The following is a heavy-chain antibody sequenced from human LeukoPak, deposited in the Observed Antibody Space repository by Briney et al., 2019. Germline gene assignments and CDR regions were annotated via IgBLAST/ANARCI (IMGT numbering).Heavy chain of an antibody. J-gene: IGHJ4*02. CDR1: SGSISSSSYY. CDR2: IYYSGST. D-gene: IGHD6-13*01. Sequence: PSETLSLTCTVSSGSISSSSYYWGWIRQPPGKGLEWIGSIYYSGSTYYNPSLKSRVTISVDTSKNQFSLKLSSVTAADTAVYYCARLEGIAAAGYWGQGTLVTVSS. V-gene: IGHV4-39*01. CDR3: ARLEGIAAAGY.